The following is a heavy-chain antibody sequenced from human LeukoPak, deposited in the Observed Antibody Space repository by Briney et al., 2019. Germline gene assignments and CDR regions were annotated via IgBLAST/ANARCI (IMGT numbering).Heavy chain of an antibody. Sequence: GGSLRLSCAASEFSFSRYNMNWVRQAPGKGLEWVSYISSSSSTIYYVDSVKGRFTISRDNAKNSLYLQMNSLRAEDTAVYYCAREGYSSGWYYFDYWGQGTLVTVSS. CDR2: ISSSSSTI. CDR1: EFSFSRYN. J-gene: IGHJ4*02. V-gene: IGHV3-48*04. CDR3: AREGYSSGWYYFDY. D-gene: IGHD6-19*01.